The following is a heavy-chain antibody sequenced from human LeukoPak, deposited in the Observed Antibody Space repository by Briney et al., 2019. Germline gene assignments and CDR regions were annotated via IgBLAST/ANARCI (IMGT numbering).Heavy chain of an antibody. V-gene: IGHV1-8*02. J-gene: IGHJ4*02. CDR2: INPTGGST. CDR1: GYTFTSYG. CDR3: ARSLYGSGSYIFDY. D-gene: IGHD3-10*01. Sequence: ASVKVSCKASGYTFTSYGISWVRQAPGQGLEWMGLINPTGGSTGYAQKFQGRVTMTRNTSISTAYMELSSLRSEDTAVYYCARSLYGSGSYIFDYWGQGTLVTVSS.